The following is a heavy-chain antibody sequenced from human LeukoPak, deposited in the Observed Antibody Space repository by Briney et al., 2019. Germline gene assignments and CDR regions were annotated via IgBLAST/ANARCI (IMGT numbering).Heavy chain of an antibody. CDR1: GYTFTSYY. CDR2: VNPSGGST. CDR3: ARRHKHYYQIDY. Sequence: ASVKLSCKASGYTFTSYYLHWVRQAPGQGLEWMGMVNPSGGSTSYAQKFQGRVTITRDTSTTTVYMELSSLRSDDTAVFYCARRHKHYYQIDYWGQGTLVTVSS. D-gene: IGHD1-26*01. J-gene: IGHJ4*02. V-gene: IGHV1-46*01.